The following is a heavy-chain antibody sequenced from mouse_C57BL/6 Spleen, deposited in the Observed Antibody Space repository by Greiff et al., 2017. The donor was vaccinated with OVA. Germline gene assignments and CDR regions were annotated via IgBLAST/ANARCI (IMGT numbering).Heavy chain of an antibody. CDR3: ARSDGYDGYYFDY. D-gene: IGHD2-2*01. CDR1: GYTFTSYW. V-gene: IGHV1-50*01. Sequence: QVQLQQPGAELVKPGASVKLSCKASGYTFTSYWMQWVKQRPGQGLEWIGEIDPSDSYTNYNQNFKGKATLTVDTSTSTAYMQLSSLTSEDTAVYYCARSDGYDGYYFDYWGQGTTLTVSS. J-gene: IGHJ2*01. CDR2: IDPSDSYT.